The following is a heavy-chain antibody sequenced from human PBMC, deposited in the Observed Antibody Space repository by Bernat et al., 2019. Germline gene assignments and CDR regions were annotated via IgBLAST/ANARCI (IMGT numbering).Heavy chain of an antibody. J-gene: IGHJ6*03. CDR2: IDPSDSYT. Sequence: EVQLVQSGAEVKKPGESLRFSCKGSGYSFTSNWISWVRQMPGKGLEWMGRIDPSDSYTNYSPSFQGHVTISADKSISTAYLQWSSLKASDTAMYYCARPAYCGGDCSYYYYYMDVWGKGTTVTVSS. V-gene: IGHV5-10-1*03. CDR1: GYSFTSNW. CDR3: ARPAYCGGDCSYYYYYMDV. D-gene: IGHD2-21*01.